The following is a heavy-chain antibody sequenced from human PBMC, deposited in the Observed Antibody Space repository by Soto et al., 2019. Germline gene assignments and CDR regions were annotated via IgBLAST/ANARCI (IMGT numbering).Heavy chain of an antibody. CDR3: AGVAVTTYFAY. D-gene: IGHD4-17*01. J-gene: IGHJ4*02. V-gene: IGHV4-34*01. CDR2: INHSGST. Sequence: XETLSLTCAVYGGSFSGYYWSWIRQPPGKGLEWIGEINHSGSTNYNPSLKSRVTISVDTSKNQFSLKLSSVTAADTAVYYCAGVAVTTYFAYGAQGTRVPSPQ. CDR1: GGSFSGYY.